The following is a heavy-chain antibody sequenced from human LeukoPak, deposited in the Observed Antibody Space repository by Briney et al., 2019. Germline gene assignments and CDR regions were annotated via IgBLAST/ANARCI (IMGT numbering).Heavy chain of an antibody. D-gene: IGHD1-26*01. CDR3: ARAFQYSGSYYSVY. J-gene: IGHJ4*02. Sequence: GGSLRLSCAASGFTFSSFEMNWVRQPPGKGLEWVSYISSSSSYIYYADSVKGRFTISRDNAKNSLYLQMNSLRAEDTAVYYCARAFQYSGSYYSVYWGQGTLATVSS. CDR2: ISSSSSYI. V-gene: IGHV3-21*05. CDR1: GFTFSSFE.